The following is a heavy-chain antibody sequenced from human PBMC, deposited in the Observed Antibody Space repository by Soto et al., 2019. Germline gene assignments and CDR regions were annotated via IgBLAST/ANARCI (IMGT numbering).Heavy chain of an antibody. D-gene: IGHD2-8*01. V-gene: IGHV4-31*03. Sequence: QVQLQESGSGLLKPSQTLSLDCSVSGHSLRRGFHHWSWIRQTPGKGLQLIGYIDTNGDTHYDPSLRNRLNMSIVTTESRFSLKVTSVTAADTAVYYCARGTVYYCPNDKCGFFFDHWGQGALVTVTS. J-gene: IGHJ4*02. CDR2: IDTNGDT. CDR1: GHSLRRGFHH. CDR3: ARGTVYYCPNDKCGFFFDH.